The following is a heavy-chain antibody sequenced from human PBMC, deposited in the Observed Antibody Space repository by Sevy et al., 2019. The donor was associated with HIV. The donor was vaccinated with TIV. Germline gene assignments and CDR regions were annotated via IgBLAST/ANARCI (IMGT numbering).Heavy chain of an antibody. V-gene: IGHV3-48*02. CDR3: AREEHDYGDYGGAFDI. Sequence: GGSLRLSCAASGFTFSSYSMNWVRQAPGKGLEWVSYISSSSSTIYYADSVKGRFTISRDNVKDSLYLQMNSLRDEDTAVYYCAREEHDYGDYGGAFDIWGQGTMVTVSS. D-gene: IGHD4-17*01. CDR2: ISSSSSTI. CDR1: GFTFSSYS. J-gene: IGHJ3*02.